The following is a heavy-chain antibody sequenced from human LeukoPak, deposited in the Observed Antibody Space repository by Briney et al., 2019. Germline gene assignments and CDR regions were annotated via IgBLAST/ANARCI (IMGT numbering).Heavy chain of an antibody. D-gene: IGHD5-18*01. CDR2: INPNSGGT. Sequence: ASVKVSCKASGYTFTGYYMHWVRQAPGQGLEWMGWINPNSGGTNYAQKFQGRVTMTRDTSISTAYMELSRLRSDDTAVYYCARGGYSYGYRFSAFDIWGQGTMVTVSS. CDR3: ARGGYSYGYRFSAFDI. CDR1: GYTFTGYY. J-gene: IGHJ3*02. V-gene: IGHV1-2*02.